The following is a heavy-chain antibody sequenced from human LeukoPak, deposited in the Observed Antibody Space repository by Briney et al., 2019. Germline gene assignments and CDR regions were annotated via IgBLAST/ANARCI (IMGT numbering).Heavy chain of an antibody. D-gene: IGHD2-15*01. CDR3: ARAQDCSGGSCYDYYYYGMDV. CDR1: GGSISSGGYS. CDR2: IYHSGST. J-gene: IGHJ6*02. Sequence: SETLSLTCAVSGGSISSGGYSWSWIRQPPGKGLEWIGYIYHSGSTYYNPSLKSRVTISVDRSKNQFSLKLSSVTAADTAVYYCARAQDCSGGSCYDYYYYGMDVWGQGTTVTVSS. V-gene: IGHV4-30-2*01.